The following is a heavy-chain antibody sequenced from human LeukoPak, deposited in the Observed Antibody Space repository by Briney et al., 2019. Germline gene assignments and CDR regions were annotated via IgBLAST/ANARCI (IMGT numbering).Heavy chain of an antibody. V-gene: IGHV4-59*08. CDR3: ARHFEGSGVTIDY. CDR1: GGSISSYY. D-gene: IGHD3-10*01. CDR2: IYYSGST. Sequence: SETLSLTCTVSGGSISSYYWSWIRQPPGKGLEWIGYIYYSGSTNYNSSLKSRVTISVDTSKNQFSLKLSSVTAADTAVYYCARHFEGSGVTIDYWGQGTLVTVSS. J-gene: IGHJ4*02.